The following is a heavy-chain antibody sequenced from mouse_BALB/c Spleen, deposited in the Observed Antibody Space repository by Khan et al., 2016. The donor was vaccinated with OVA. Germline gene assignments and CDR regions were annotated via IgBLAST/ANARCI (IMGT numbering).Heavy chain of an antibody. CDR3: ASAYYGNYREAMDY. D-gene: IGHD2-10*01. V-gene: IGHV2-6-7*01. CDR1: GFSLTGYG. CDR2: IWGDGST. Sequence: QVQLKESGPGLVAPSQSLSITCTVSGFSLTGYGVNWVRQPPGKGLEWLGMIWGDGSTEYNSALKSRLNLSKDNSKSHVFLKMNSLQTDDTARYYFASAYYGNYREAMDYLGQGTSVTVSS. J-gene: IGHJ4*01.